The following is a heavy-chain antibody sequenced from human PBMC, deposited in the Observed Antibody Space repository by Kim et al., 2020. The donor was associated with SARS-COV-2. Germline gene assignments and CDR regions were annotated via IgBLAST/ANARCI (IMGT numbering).Heavy chain of an antibody. J-gene: IGHJ6*02. CDR3: ARVGDSSGYYYVAYYYYGMDV. CDR2: ISYDGSNK. CDR1: GFTFGSYG. Sequence: GESLKISCAASGFTFGSYGMHWVRQAPGKGLEWVAVISYDGSNKYYADSVKGRFTISRDNSKNTLYLQMNSLRAEDTAVYYCARVGDSSGYYYVAYYYYGMDVWGQGTTVTVSS. V-gene: IGHV3-33*05. D-gene: IGHD3-22*01.